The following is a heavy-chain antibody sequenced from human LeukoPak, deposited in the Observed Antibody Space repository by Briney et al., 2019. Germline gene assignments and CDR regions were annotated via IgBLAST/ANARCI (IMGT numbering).Heavy chain of an antibody. CDR3: ARGRLRVGLFVFAY. J-gene: IGHJ4*02. CDR2: MNPNSGNT. CDR1: GYTFTSDD. V-gene: IGHV1-8*01. D-gene: IGHD4-17*01. Sequence: ASVKVSCKASGYTFTSDDINWVRQATGQGLEWMGWMNPNSGNTGYAQKFQGRVTMTRNTSISTAYMELSSLRSEDTAVYYCARGRLRVGLFVFAYWGQGTLVTVSS.